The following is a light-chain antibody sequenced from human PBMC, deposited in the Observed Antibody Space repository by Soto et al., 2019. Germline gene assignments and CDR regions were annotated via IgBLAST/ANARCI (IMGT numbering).Light chain of an antibody. CDR2: DAS. V-gene: IGKV1-33*01. Sequence: DIQMTQSPSTVSAYVGDSVTVTCRPSQSITTWLAWYQQRPGKAPNLLIYDASNLETGVPSRFSGGGSGTHFTFTISNLQPEDIATCYCQQYDNLPPTWTFGQGTKVDIK. CDR1: QSITTW. J-gene: IGKJ1*01. CDR3: QQYDNLPPTWT.